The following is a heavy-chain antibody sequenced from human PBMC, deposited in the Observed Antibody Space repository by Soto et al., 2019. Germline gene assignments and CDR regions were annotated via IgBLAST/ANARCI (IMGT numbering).Heavy chain of an antibody. D-gene: IGHD6-13*01. J-gene: IGHJ4*02. V-gene: IGHV1-8*01. CDR2: MNPNRGNT. Sequence: ASVKVSCKASGYTFTSYDINWVRQATGQGLEWMGWMNPNRGNTGYAQKFQGRVTMTRNTSISTAYMELSSLRSEDTAVYYCAREKGLSWTIDYWGQGTLVTVSS. CDR3: AREKGLSWTIDY. CDR1: GYTFTSYD.